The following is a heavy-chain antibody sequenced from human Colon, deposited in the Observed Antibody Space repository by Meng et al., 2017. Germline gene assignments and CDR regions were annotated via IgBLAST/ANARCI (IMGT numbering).Heavy chain of an antibody. CDR3: TTWYGEY. CDR2: TYYRSEWQN. D-gene: IGHD3-10*01. CDR1: GDSVSSNRAL. J-gene: IGHJ4*02. V-gene: IGHV6-1*01. Sequence: QVPFQASGPGLVKPSQTLSLTCAISGDSVSSNRALWHWVRQSPSRGLEWLGQTYYRSEWQNHYGVSVKSRITINADTSRNHFSLHLNSVTPEDTAVYYCTTWYGEYWGQGTLVTVSS.